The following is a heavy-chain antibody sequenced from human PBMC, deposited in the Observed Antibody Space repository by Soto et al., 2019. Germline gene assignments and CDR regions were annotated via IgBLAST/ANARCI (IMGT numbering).Heavy chain of an antibody. V-gene: IGHV4-34*01. D-gene: IGHD6-13*01. CDR1: GGSFSGYY. Sequence: KPSETLSLTCAVYGGSFSGYYWSWIRQPPGKGLEWIGEINHSGSTNYNPSLKSRVTISVDTSKNQFSLKLSSVTAADTAVCYCARGGIAAAGTGGWGYYYGMDVWGQGTTVTVSS. CDR2: INHSGST. J-gene: IGHJ6*02. CDR3: ARGGIAAAGTGGWGYYYGMDV.